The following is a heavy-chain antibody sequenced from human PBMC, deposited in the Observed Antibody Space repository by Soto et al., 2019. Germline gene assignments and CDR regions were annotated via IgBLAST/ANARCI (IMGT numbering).Heavy chain of an antibody. V-gene: IGHV1-8*01. Sequence: ASVKVSCKASGYTFTSYDSNWVRQATGQGLEWMGWMNPNSGNTGYAQKFQGRVTMTRNTSISTAYMELSSLRSEDTAVYYCARVAGSRTTVTPRGYYYYMDVWGKGTTVTVSS. CDR3: ARVAGSRTTVTPRGYYYYMDV. CDR2: MNPNSGNT. J-gene: IGHJ6*03. D-gene: IGHD4-17*01. CDR1: GYTFTSYD.